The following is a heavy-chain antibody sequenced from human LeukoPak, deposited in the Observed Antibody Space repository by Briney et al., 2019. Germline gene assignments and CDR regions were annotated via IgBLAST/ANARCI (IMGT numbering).Heavy chain of an antibody. CDR2: ISGSGGST. J-gene: IGHJ4*02. CDR3: AKDRDTNSIYYDYVWGSYRPPV. D-gene: IGHD3-16*02. Sequence: GGSLRLSCAASGFTFSSYAMSWVRQAPGKGLEWVSAISGSGGSTYYADSVKGRFTISRDNSKNTLYLQMNSLRAEDTAVYYCAKDRDTNSIYYDYVWGSYRPPVWGQGTLVTVSS. V-gene: IGHV3-23*01. CDR1: GFTFSSYA.